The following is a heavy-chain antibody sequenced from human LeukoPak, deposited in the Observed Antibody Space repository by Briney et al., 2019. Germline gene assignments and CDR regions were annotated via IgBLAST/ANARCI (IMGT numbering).Heavy chain of an antibody. V-gene: IGHV3-30*18. CDR2: ISYDGSNK. D-gene: IGHD3-3*01. J-gene: IGHJ4*02. Sequence: SGGSLRLSCAASGFTFSSYGMHWVRQAPGKGLEWVAVISYDGSNKYYADSVKGRFTISRDSSKNTLYLQMNSLRAEDTAVYYCAKGDFWSADYWGQGTLVTVSS. CDR1: GFTFSSYG. CDR3: AKGDFWSADY.